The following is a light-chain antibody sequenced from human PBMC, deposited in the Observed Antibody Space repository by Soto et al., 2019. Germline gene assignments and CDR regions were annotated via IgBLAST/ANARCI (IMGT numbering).Light chain of an antibody. V-gene: IGLV2-14*01. Sequence: QSVLTQPASVSGSPGQSLTISCTETSSDVGGYNFVSWYQQHPGKAPKLLIYDVSYRPSGFSNRFSGSKSGNTASLASSGLQAEDEADYYCSSYTSSSTYVFGTGTKVTVL. CDR2: DVS. J-gene: IGLJ1*01. CDR1: SSDVGGYNF. CDR3: SSYTSSSTYV.